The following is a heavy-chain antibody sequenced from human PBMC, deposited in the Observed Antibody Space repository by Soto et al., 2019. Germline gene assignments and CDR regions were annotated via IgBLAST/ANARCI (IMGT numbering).Heavy chain of an antibody. V-gene: IGHV5-51*01. D-gene: IGHD3-16*02. CDR2: IYPGDSDT. Sequence: GESLKISCKGSGYSFTSYWIGWVRQMPGKGLEWMGIIYPGDSDTRYSPSFQGQVTISADKSISTAYLQWSSLKASDTAMYYCARHSDYDYIWGSYRTIDYWGQGTLVTVSS. CDR1: GYSFTSYW. J-gene: IGHJ4*02. CDR3: ARHSDYDYIWGSYRTIDY.